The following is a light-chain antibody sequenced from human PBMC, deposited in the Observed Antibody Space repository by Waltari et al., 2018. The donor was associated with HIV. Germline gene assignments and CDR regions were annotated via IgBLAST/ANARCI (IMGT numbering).Light chain of an antibody. CDR1: QGITTS. V-gene: IGKV1-8*01. CDR2: TTS. J-gene: IGKJ3*01. Sequence: ALRMTQSPSSFSASVGDRVTITCRASQGITTSLAWYQQQPGGAPRLLIHTTSTLESVVPSRFSGSGSGTEFTLTISCLQSEDVATYYCHQYHDFPFTFGPGTKVDIK. CDR3: HQYHDFPFT.